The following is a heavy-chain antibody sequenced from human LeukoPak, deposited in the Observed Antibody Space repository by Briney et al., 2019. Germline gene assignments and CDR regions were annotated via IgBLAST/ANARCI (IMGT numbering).Heavy chain of an antibody. CDR2: IYYSGST. CDR3: ARALGYNYGMDV. Sequence: SQTLSLTCTVSGGSISSGVYYWSWIRQHPGKGLEWIGYIYYSGSTYYNPSLKSRVTISVDTSKNQFSLKLSSVTAADTAVYYCARALGYNYGMDVWGQGTTVTVSS. J-gene: IGHJ6*02. D-gene: IGHD3-16*01. CDR1: GGSISSGVYY. V-gene: IGHV4-31*03.